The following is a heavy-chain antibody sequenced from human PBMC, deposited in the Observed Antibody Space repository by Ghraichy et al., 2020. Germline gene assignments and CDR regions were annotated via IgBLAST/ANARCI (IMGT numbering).Heavy chain of an antibody. V-gene: IGHV3-7*03. D-gene: IGHD4-17*01. CDR2: IKQDGSEK. CDR3: ARDSQILRHKYFKH. Sequence: GGSLRLSCTVSGGSISSYYWSWIRQPPGKGLEWVADIKQDGSEKYYVDSVKGRFTISRDNAKNSLYLQMNSLRAEDTAVYYCARDSQILRHKYFKHWGQGTLVTVSS. J-gene: IGHJ1*01. CDR1: GGSISSYY.